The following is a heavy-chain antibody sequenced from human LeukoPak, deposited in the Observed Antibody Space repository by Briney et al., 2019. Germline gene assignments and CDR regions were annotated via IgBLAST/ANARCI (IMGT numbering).Heavy chain of an antibody. J-gene: IGHJ4*02. V-gene: IGHV4-34*01. CDR2: IKQSENT. Sequence: SETLSLTCAVYGGSFSACYWTWIRQPPGKGLEWIGEIKQSENTNYNPSLKSRVTISIDPSKNQISLKLNSVTAADTAVYFCAREGLRNAYNPLGYWGQGTLVTVSS. CDR1: GGSFSACY. CDR3: AREGLRNAYNPLGY. D-gene: IGHD5-24*01.